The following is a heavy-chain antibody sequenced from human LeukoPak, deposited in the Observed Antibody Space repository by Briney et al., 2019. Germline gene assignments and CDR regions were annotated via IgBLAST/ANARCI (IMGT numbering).Heavy chain of an antibody. Sequence: SQTLSLTCTVSGGSISSGGYHWSWIRQHPGKGLEWIGYIYYSGSTYYNPSLKSRVTISVDTSKNQFFLKLRSVTAADTAVYYCARQRAPYGSGIMDVWGQGTTVTVSS. V-gene: IGHV4-31*03. CDR3: ARQRAPYGSGIMDV. J-gene: IGHJ6*02. CDR1: GGSISSGGYH. D-gene: IGHD3-10*01. CDR2: IYYSGST.